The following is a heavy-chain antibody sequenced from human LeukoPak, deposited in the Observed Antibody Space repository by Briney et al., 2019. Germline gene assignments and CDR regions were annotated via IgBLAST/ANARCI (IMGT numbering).Heavy chain of an antibody. V-gene: IGHV1-8*01. J-gene: IGHJ6*02. CDR2: MNPNSGNT. CDR3: ARAEYKTSYDFWSGYYRSGDYYYYGMGV. CDR1: GYTFTSYD. D-gene: IGHD3-3*01. Sequence: GASVKVSCKASGYTFTSYDINWVRQATGQGLEWMGWMNPNSGNTGYARKFQGRVAMTRNTSISTAYMELSSLRSEDTAVYYCARAEYKTSYDFWSGYYRSGDYYYYGMGVWGQGTTVTVSS.